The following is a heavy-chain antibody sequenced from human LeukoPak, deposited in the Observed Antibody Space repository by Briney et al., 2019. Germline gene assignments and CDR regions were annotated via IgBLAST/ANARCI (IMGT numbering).Heavy chain of an antibody. D-gene: IGHD3-9*01. CDR3: ARASDILTGYPYAFDI. CDR1: GFTFSSYS. CDR2: IYSGGST. V-gene: IGHV3-53*01. J-gene: IGHJ3*02. Sequence: PGGSLRLSCAASGFTFSSYSMSWVRQAPGKGLEWVSVIYSGGSTYYADSVKGRFTISRDNSKNTLYLQMNSLRAEDTAVYYCARASDILTGYPYAFDIWGQGTMVTVSS.